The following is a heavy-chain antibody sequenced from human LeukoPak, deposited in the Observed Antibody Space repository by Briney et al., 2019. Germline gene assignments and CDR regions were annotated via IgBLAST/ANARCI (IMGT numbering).Heavy chain of an antibody. CDR1: GDSISSYY. Sequence: SETLSLTCTVSGDSISSYYWSWIRQPPGKGLEWIGEINHSGSTNYNPSLKSRVTISVDTSKNQFSLKLSSVTAADTAVYYCARRGLGGLVPALKSRRKAFDIWGQGTMVTVSS. CDR2: INHSGST. D-gene: IGHD2-2*01. V-gene: IGHV4-34*01. J-gene: IGHJ3*02. CDR3: ARRGLGGLVPALKSRRKAFDI.